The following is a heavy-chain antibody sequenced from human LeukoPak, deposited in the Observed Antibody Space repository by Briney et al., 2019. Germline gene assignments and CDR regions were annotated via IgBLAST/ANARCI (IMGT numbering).Heavy chain of an antibody. CDR1: GFTFSSYA. Sequence: GRSLRLSCAASGFTFSSYAMHWVRQAPGKGLEWVAVISYDGSNKYYADSVKGRFTISRDNSKNTLYLQMNSLRAEDTAVYYCARRYCSGGSCSPGDYWGEGTLVTVSS. CDR2: ISYDGSNK. CDR3: ARRYCSGGSCSPGDY. V-gene: IGHV3-30*04. J-gene: IGHJ4*02. D-gene: IGHD2-15*01.